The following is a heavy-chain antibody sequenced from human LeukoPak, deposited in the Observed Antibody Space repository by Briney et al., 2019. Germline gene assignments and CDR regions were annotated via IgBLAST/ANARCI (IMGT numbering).Heavy chain of an antibody. CDR1: GGTFSSYA. Sequence: ASVKVSCKASGGTFSSYAISWVRQAPGQGLEWIGRIIPILGIANYAQKFQGRVTITADKSTSTAYMELSSLRSEDTAVYYCAREYCSGGSCLYYYYGMDVWGQGTTVTVSS. J-gene: IGHJ6*02. CDR3: AREYCSGGSCLYYYYGMDV. D-gene: IGHD2-15*01. V-gene: IGHV1-69*04. CDR2: IIPILGIA.